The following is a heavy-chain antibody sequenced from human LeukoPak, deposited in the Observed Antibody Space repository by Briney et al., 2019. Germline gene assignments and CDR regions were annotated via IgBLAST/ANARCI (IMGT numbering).Heavy chain of an antibody. Sequence: SETLSLTCTVSGYSTSSGYYWGWIRQPPGKGLEWIGSIYHSGSTYYNPSLKSRVTISVDTSKNQFSLKLSSVTAADTAVYYCARDPLGSYSDYWGQGTLVTVSS. CDR3: ARDPLGSYSDY. CDR1: GYSTSSGYY. V-gene: IGHV4-38-2*02. D-gene: IGHD1-26*01. CDR2: IYHSGST. J-gene: IGHJ4*02.